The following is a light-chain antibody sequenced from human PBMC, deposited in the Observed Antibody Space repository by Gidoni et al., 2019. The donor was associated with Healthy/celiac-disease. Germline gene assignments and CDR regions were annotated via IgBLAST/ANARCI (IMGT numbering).Light chain of an antibody. CDR2: GAS. Sequence: EIVMTQSPATLSVSPGERATLSCRASQSVSSNLAWYQQKPGQAPRLLIYGASTRATGIPARFSGSGSGTEFTLTISSQQSEDFAVYYCQQYNNWPPIXXXQGTRLEIK. V-gene: IGKV3-15*01. CDR1: QSVSSN. CDR3: QQYNNWPPIX. J-gene: IGKJ5*01.